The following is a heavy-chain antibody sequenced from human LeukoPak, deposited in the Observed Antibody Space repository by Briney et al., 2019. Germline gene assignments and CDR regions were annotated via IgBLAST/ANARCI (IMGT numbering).Heavy chain of an antibody. CDR2: ISSRSSSI. D-gene: IGHD3-9*01. Sequence: GSLRLSCAASGFPFSDYSINWVRPAPGKELEWVSFISSRSSSIYYADSVKGRFTISRDNAKKSLYLQMNSLRDEDTAVYYCARVGYDILTGFHYWGQGTLVTVSS. V-gene: IGHV3-48*02. J-gene: IGHJ4*02. CDR3: ARVGYDILTGFHY. CDR1: GFPFSDYS.